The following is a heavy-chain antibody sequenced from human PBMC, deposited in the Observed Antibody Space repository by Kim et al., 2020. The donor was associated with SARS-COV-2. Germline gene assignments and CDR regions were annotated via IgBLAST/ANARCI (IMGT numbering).Heavy chain of an antibody. V-gene: IGHV4-39*01. CDR2: ISYSGST. D-gene: IGHD5-18*01. CDR3: ARRDVDTAFDLLDC. Sequence: SETLSLTCTVSGGSISRSNSYWGWIRQPPGKGLEWIGSISYSGSTNYNPSLKSRATISVDTSKNQFSLRLSSATAADTAVYYCARRDVDTAFDLLDCWGQGALVTVSS. CDR1: GGSISRSNSY. J-gene: IGHJ4*02.